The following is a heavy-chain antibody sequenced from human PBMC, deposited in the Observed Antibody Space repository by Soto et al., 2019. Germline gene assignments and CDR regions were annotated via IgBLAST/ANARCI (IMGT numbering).Heavy chain of an antibody. CDR3: ARGGGQTYYYYPLDV. J-gene: IGHJ6*02. D-gene: IGHD3-16*01. CDR1: GYTFTGHY. Sequence: QVQLVQSGADVKQPGASVKVSCQASGYTFTGHYIHWVRQAPGQRLEWMGYINPKNGGTRFEQKFQGRLTMTSDTTLDRTYVELSRLTSDDTAVYYCARGGGQTYYYYPLDVWGQGTSVIVSS. V-gene: IGHV1-2*02. CDR2: INPKNGGT.